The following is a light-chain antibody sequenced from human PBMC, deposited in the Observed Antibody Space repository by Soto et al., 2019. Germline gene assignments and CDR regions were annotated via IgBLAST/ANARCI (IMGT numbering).Light chain of an antibody. CDR3: QKRSNWPPGRLT. Sequence: EIVLTQSPATLSLSPGERATLSCRASQSVSSYLAWYQQKPGQAPRLLIYDASNRATGIPARFSGSGSGTDFTLTISSLAPEDFAVYYCQKRSNWPPGRLTFGGGTKVEIK. V-gene: IGKV3-11*01. CDR1: QSVSSY. J-gene: IGKJ4*02. CDR2: DAS.